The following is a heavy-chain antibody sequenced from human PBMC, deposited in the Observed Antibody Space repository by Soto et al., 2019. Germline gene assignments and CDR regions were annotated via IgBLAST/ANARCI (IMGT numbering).Heavy chain of an antibody. CDR2: IIPIFGTA. Sequence: ASVKVSCKTCGGTFSSYASSWVRQAPGEGLEWMGGIIPIFGTANYAQKFQGRVTITADESTSTAYMELSSLRSEDTAVYYCARYRNDYGGNTWSYYYYYGMDVWGQGTTVTVSS. CDR3: ARYRNDYGGNTWSYYYYYGMDV. J-gene: IGHJ6*02. D-gene: IGHD4-17*01. CDR1: GGTFSSYA. V-gene: IGHV1-69*13.